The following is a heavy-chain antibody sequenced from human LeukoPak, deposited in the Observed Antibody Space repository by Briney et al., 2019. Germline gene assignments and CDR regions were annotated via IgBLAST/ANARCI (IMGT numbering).Heavy chain of an antibody. Sequence: GGSLRLSCAASGFTFTSYAMSWVRQTPGKGLEWVSTFSGSVDTTYYADSVKGRFTISRDNSKNTLDLQMSSLGAEDTAVYYCAKATLPTCGGARCYYFDNWGQGTLVTASS. D-gene: IGHD2-15*01. CDR2: FSGSVDTT. V-gene: IGHV3-23*01. CDR1: GFTFTSYA. J-gene: IGHJ4*02. CDR3: AKATLPTCGGARCYYFDN.